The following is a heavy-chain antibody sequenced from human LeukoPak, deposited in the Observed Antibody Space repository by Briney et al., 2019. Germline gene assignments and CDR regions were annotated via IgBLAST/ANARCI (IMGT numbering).Heavy chain of an antibody. CDR2: INHSGST. V-gene: IGHV4-34*01. D-gene: IGHD3-22*01. Sequence: SETLSLTCAVYGGSFSGYYWSWICQPPGKGLEWIGEINHSGSTNYNPSLKSRVTISVDTSKNQFSLKLSSVTAADTAVYYCASVSGSDDYWGQGTLVTVSS. J-gene: IGHJ4*02. CDR1: GGSFSGYY. CDR3: ASVSGSDDY.